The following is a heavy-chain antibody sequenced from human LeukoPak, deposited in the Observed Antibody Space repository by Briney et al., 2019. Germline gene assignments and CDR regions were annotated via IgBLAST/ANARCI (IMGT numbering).Heavy chain of an antibody. J-gene: IGHJ4*02. CDR2: ISGSGGST. V-gene: IGHV3-23*01. Sequence: PGGSLRLSCAASGFTFSSYAMSWVRQAPGKGLEWVSVISGSGGSTYYADSVKGRFTISRDNSKNPVYLQMNSLRAEDTALYYCAKYFLKTHGTIAAADLIDYWGQGTLVTVSS. CDR3: AKYFLKTHGTIAAADLIDY. CDR1: GFTFSSYA. D-gene: IGHD6-13*01.